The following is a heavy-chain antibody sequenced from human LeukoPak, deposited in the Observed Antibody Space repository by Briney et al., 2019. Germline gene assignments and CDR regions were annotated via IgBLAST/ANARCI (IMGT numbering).Heavy chain of an antibody. V-gene: IGHV1-18*04. CDR2: ISAYNGNT. D-gene: IGHD3-10*01. CDR3: ARGSWPWFGELLSNYYYYGMDV. CDR1: GYTFTSYG. J-gene: IGHJ6*02. Sequence: ASVKVSCKASGYTFTSYGISWVRQAPGQGLEWMGWISAYNGNTNYAQKLQGRVTMTRNTSISTAYMELSSLRSEDTAVYYCARGSWPWFGELLSNYYYYGMDVWGQGTTVTVSS.